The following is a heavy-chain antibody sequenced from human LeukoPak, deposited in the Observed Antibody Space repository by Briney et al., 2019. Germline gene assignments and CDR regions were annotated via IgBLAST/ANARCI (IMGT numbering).Heavy chain of an antibody. J-gene: IGHJ5*02. V-gene: IGHV3-33*01. CDR1: GFTFSSYG. CDR2: IWYDGSNK. CDR3: ARDLGGSCYDP. D-gene: IGHD2-15*01. Sequence: GGSLRLSCAASGFTFSSYGLHWVRQAPGKGLEWVAVIWYDGSNKYYADSVKGRFTISRDNSKNTLYLQMNSLRAEDTAVYYCARDLGGSCYDPWGQGTLVTVSS.